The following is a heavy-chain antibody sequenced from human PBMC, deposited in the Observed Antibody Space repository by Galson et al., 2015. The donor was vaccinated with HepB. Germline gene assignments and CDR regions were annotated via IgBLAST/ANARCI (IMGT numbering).Heavy chain of an antibody. CDR3: ATGDGGSL. V-gene: IGHV3-7*03. Sequence: SLRLSCAASGFTFRNYWMNWVRQAPGKGLQWVASIKEDGSERYHVGSVMGRFTISRDNAKNSLYLPMSSLRGEDTAVYYCATGDGGSLWGQGTLVTVSS. D-gene: IGHD4-23*01. J-gene: IGHJ1*01. CDR1: GFTFRNYW. CDR2: IKEDGSER.